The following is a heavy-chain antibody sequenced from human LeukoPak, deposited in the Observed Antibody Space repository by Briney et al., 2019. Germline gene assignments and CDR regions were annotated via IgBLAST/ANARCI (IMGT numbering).Heavy chain of an antibody. D-gene: IGHD4-23*01. CDR2: IYYSGST. Sequence: PSETLSLTCTVSGGSISSGDYYWSWIRQHPGKGLEWIGYIYYSGSTYYNPSLKSRVTISVDTSKNQFSLKLSSVTAADTAVYYCARDRTTVVTPGRYFDYWGQGTLVTVSS. CDR1: GGSISSGDYY. J-gene: IGHJ4*02. CDR3: ARDRTTVVTPGRYFDY. V-gene: IGHV4-31*03.